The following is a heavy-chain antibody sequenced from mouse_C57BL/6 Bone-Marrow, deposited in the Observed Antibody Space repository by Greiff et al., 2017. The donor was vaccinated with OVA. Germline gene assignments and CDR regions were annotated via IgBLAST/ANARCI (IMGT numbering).Heavy chain of an antibody. CDR2: IDPSDSYT. J-gene: IGHJ2*01. CDR3: AREGGSSFFDY. D-gene: IGHD1-1*01. CDR1: GYTFTSYW. V-gene: IGHV1-50*01. Sequence: VQVVESGAELVKPGASVKLSCKASGYTFTSYWMQWVKQRPGQGLEWIGEIDPSDSYTNYNQKFKGKATLTVDTSSSTAYMQLSSLTSEDSAVYYCAREGGSSFFDYWGQGTTLTVSS.